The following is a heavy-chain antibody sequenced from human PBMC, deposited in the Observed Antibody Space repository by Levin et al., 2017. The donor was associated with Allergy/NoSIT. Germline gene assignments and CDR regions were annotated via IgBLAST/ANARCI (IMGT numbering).Heavy chain of an antibody. Sequence: SETLSLTCTISGGSISSAAYYWSWIRQRPGKGLEWLGYTHYSGSPFYNPSLKSRLTISVDTSRTQFSLKLSSVTAADTAVYYCARSNDYGDYRKWFDPWGQGTLVTVSS. V-gene: IGHV4-31*03. J-gene: IGHJ5*02. D-gene: IGHD4-17*01. CDR3: ARSNDYGDYRKWFDP. CDR1: GGSISSAAYY. CDR2: THYSGSP.